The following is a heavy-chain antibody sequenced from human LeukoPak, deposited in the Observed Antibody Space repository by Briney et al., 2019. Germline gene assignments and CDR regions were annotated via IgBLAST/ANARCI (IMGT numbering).Heavy chain of an antibody. Sequence: TSQTLSLTCTVSGGSISSGGYYWSWIRQHPGKGLEWIGYIYYSGSTYYNPSLKSRVTISVDTSKNQFTLKLSSVTGADTAVYYCARAIRITMVRGANDAFDIWGQGTMVTVSS. CDR3: ARAIRITMVRGANDAFDI. J-gene: IGHJ3*02. V-gene: IGHV4-31*03. D-gene: IGHD3-10*01. CDR2: IYYSGST. CDR1: GGSISSGGYY.